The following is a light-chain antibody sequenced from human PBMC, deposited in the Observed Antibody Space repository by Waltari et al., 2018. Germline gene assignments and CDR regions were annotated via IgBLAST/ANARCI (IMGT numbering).Light chain of an antibody. J-gene: IGKJ3*01. Sequence: DIQTTQSPSSLSASVGDRVPVTCRATQGISNFLNWYQQKPGKAPKLLIYTASTLQSGVPSRFSGDGSGTEFTLTISSLQPEDFATYYCQQSYSFPETFGPGTKVDV. CDR3: QQSYSFPET. CDR1: QGISNF. V-gene: IGKV1-39*01. CDR2: TAS.